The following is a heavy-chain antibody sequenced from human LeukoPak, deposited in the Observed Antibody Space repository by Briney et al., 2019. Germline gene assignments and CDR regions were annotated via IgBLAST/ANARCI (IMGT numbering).Heavy chain of an antibody. CDR2: IYYSGST. CDR1: GGSISSSSYY. J-gene: IGHJ4*02. V-gene: IGHV4-39*01. D-gene: IGHD3-22*01. Sequence: PSETLSLTCTVSGGSISSSSYYWGWIRQPPGTGLEWIGSIYYSGSTYYNPSLKSRVTISVDTSKNQFSLKLSSVTAADTAVYYCARRAYYYDSSGYQYYFDYWGQGTLVTVSS. CDR3: ARRAYYYDSSGYQYYFDY.